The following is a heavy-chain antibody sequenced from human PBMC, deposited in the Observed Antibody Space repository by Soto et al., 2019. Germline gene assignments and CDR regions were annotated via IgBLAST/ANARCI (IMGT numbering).Heavy chain of an antibody. CDR1: GFTFSSYS. V-gene: IGHV3-21*01. Sequence: ESGGGLVKPGGSLRLSCAASGFTFSSYSMNWVRQAPGKGLEWVSSISSSGSYIYYADSVKGRFTISRDNAKNSLYLQMNSLRAEDTAVYYCARAPWGGDSYGMDVWGQGTTVTVSS. CDR2: ISSSGSYI. D-gene: IGHD2-21*02. J-gene: IGHJ6*02. CDR3: ARAPWGGDSYGMDV.